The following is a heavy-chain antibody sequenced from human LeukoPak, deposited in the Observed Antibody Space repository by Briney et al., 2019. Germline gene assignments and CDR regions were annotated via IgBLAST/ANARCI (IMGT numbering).Heavy chain of an antibody. CDR3: ARDLLGAHLGYCSSTSRYTLDY. V-gene: IGHV1-69*13. D-gene: IGHD2-2*02. Sequence: SVKVSCKASGGTFSSYAISWVRQAPGQGLEWMGGIIPIFGTANYAQKFQGRVTITADESTSTAYMELSSLRSEDTAVYYCARDLLGAHLGYCSSTSRYTLDYWGQGTLVTVSS. CDR2: IIPIFGTA. CDR1: GGTFSSYA. J-gene: IGHJ4*02.